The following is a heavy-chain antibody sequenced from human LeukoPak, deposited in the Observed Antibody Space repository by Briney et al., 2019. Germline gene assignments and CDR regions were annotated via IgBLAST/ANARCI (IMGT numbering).Heavy chain of an antibody. CDR3: STGPRSLPY. D-gene: IGHD4-23*01. Sequence: GGSLRLSCAASGFTFSSYEMNWVRQAPGKGLEWVSYISSSGSTIYYADSVKGRFTISRDNAKNSLYLQMNSLRPEDTTLYYCSTGPRSLPYWGPGTLVTVSS. J-gene: IGHJ4*01. CDR1: GFTFSSYE. V-gene: IGHV3-48*03. CDR2: ISSSGSTI.